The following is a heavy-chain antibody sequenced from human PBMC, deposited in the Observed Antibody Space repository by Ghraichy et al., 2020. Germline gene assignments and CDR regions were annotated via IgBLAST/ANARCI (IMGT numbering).Heavy chain of an antibody. CDR2: INHSGST. D-gene: IGHD2-2*01. V-gene: IGHV4-34*01. J-gene: IGHJ6*03. CDR1: GGSFSGYY. Sequence: SETLSLTCAVYGGSFSGYYWSWIRQPPGKGLEWIGEINHSGSTNYNPSLKSRVTISVDTSKNQFSLKLSSVTAADTAVYYCARGPRRWYQLLLRGGYYYYMDVWGKGTTVTVSS. CDR3: ARGPRRWYQLLLRGGYYYYMDV.